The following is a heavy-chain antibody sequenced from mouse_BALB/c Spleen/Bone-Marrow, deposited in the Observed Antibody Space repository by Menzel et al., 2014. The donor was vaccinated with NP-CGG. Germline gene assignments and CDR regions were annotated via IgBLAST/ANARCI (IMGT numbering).Heavy chain of an antibody. J-gene: IGHJ4*01. CDR3: ASKKNYYAMDY. CDR1: GFSIKDTY. CDR2: IDPANGYT. V-gene: IGHV14-3*02. Sequence: VHVKQSGAELVKPGASVKLSCTASGFSIKDTYMHWVKQRPEQGLEWIGRIDPANGYTNYAPKFQGKATITADTSSNTAYLQLSSLTSEDTAVYYCASKKNYYAMDYWGQGTSVTVSS.